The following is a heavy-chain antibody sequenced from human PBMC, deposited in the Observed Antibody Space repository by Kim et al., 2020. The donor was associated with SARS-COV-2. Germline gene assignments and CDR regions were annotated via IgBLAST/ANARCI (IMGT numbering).Heavy chain of an antibody. D-gene: IGHD3-16*01. CDR2: ISGSGGST. V-gene: IGHV3-23*01. CDR1: GFTFSSYA. Sequence: GGSLRLSCAASGFTFSSYAMNWVRQAPGKGLEWVSGISGSGGSTYYADSVKGRFTISRDNSKNTLYLHMNSLRAEDTAVYYCAKDAYDYIWGSLLGPVDSWGQGTLVTVSS. J-gene: IGHJ5*01. CDR3: AKDAYDYIWGSLLGPVDS.